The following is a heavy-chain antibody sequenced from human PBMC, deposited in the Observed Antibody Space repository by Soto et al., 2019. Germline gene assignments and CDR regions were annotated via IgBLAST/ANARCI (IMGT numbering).Heavy chain of an antibody. J-gene: IGHJ4*02. D-gene: IGHD3-10*01. V-gene: IGHV4-59*12. CDR2: VYYGGNT. CDR3: GRGHGGY. CDR1: GGSISSYY. Sequence: QVQLQESGPGLVKPSETLSLTCTVSGGSISSYYWSWIRQPPGKGLGWIGYVYYGGNTNSNPTPHSRSPQSVGTWKNQCPLRLTPVTAADARVYYRGRGHGGYWGQGTLVTVPS.